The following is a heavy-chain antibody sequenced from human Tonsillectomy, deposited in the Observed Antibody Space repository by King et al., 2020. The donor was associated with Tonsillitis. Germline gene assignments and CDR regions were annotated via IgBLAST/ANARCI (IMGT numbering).Heavy chain of an antibody. J-gene: IGHJ4*02. Sequence: VQLVESGGGLVQSGGSLRLSCAASGFTFRIYWMHWVRQAPGKGPMWVARTTDDGTYRTYADSVEGRFTISRDNAKNTLFLQMNSLRDEDTAVYYCAREVLGVGNRALDNWGPGTLVTVSS. V-gene: IGHV3-74*03. CDR3: AREVLGVGNRALDN. CDR1: GFTFRIYW. CDR2: TTDDGTYR. D-gene: IGHD4-23*01.